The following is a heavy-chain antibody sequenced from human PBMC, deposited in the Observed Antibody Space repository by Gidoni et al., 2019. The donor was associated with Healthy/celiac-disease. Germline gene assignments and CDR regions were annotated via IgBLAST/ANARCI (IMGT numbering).Heavy chain of an antibody. D-gene: IGHD2-21*01. CDR1: GGTFSSYA. Sequence: QVQLVQSGAEVKKPGSSVKVSCKASGGTFSSYAISWVRQAPGQGLEWMGGIIPIFGTANYAQKFQGRVTITADESTSTAYMELSSLRSEDTAVYYCTMVIAIGNYYYYYMDVWGKGTTVTVSS. V-gene: IGHV1-69*01. CDR2: IIPIFGTA. J-gene: IGHJ6*03. CDR3: TMVIAIGNYYYYYMDV.